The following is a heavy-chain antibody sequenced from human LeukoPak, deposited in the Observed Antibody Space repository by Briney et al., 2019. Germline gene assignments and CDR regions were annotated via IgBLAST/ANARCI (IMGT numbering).Heavy chain of an antibody. Sequence: PSETLSLTCTVSGGSTISSSYYWGWIRQPPGKGLEWIGSIYSIGSTYYNPSLKSRATISVDTSKNQFSLKLSSVTAADTAVYYCANSANYGGNSGYFDYWGQGTLVTVSS. D-gene: IGHD4-23*01. J-gene: IGHJ4*02. CDR3: ANSANYGGNSGYFDY. CDR2: IYSIGST. CDR1: GGSTISSSYY. V-gene: IGHV4-39*01.